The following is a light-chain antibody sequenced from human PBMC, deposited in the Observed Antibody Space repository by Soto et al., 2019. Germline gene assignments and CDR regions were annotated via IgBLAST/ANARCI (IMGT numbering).Light chain of an antibody. CDR2: SDS. Sequence: SYELTQPPSVSVAPGKTATITCGGNNIGSKSVHWYQQKPGQAPVLVIYSDSDRPSGIPERFSGSKSGNTATLTISRVEAGDEADYYCQLWDSSSDDYVFGTGTKLTVL. CDR3: QLWDSSSDDYV. V-gene: IGLV3-21*04. J-gene: IGLJ1*01. CDR1: NIGSKS.